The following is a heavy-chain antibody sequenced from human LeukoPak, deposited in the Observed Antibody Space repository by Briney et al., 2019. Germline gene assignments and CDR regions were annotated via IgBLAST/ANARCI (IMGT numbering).Heavy chain of an antibody. CDR2: IYYSGST. D-gene: IGHD3-10*01. J-gene: IGHJ4*02. CDR1: GDSVSNGNYY. V-gene: IGHV4-61*01. Sequence: SETLSLTRTVSGDSVSNGNYYWSWLRQPPGKALEWIGYIYYSGSTYYNPSLEGRVTISVDTSKNQFSVKLRSVTAADTAVYYCARSQNYYGSGDYWSQGTLVTVSS. CDR3: ARSQNYYGSGDY.